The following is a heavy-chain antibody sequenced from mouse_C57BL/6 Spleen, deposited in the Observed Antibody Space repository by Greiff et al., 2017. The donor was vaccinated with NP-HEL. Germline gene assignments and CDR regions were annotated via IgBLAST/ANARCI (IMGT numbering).Heavy chain of an antibody. D-gene: IGHD2-5*01. CDR3: ARSNWRAWFAC. CDR2: INPYNGGT. J-gene: IGHJ3*01. Sequence: EVQLQESGPVLVKPGASVKMSCKASGYTFTDYYMNWVKQSHGKSLEWIGVINPYNGGTSYNQKFKGKATLTVDKSSSTAYMELNSLTSEDAAVYYCARSNWRAWFACWGQGTLVTVSA. CDR1: GYTFTDYY. V-gene: IGHV1-19*01.